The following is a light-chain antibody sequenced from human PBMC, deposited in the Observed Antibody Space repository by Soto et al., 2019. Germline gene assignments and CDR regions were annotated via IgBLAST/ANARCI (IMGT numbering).Light chain of an antibody. Sequence: QSALTQPASVSGSPGQSITISCTGTSSDVGDYNYVSWYQQHPGKAPKLIIYEVSYRPSGISNRFSGSKSGNTASLTISGLQAEDEAHYYCSSYTSDSTYVFGTGTKLTVL. CDR1: SSDVGDYNY. CDR2: EVS. V-gene: IGLV2-14*01. CDR3: SSYTSDSTYV. J-gene: IGLJ1*01.